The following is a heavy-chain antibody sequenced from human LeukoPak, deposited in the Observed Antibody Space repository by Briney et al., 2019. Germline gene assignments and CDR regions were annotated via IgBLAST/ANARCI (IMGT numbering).Heavy chain of an antibody. J-gene: IGHJ4*02. CDR2: IHYSGNT. V-gene: IGHV4-59*08. D-gene: IGHD6-19*01. CDR1: VGSISGYY. CDR3: ARHSSGLYYFDY. Sequence: PSETLSLTCTVSVGSISGYYWNWIRHPPGKGLELIGHIHYSGNTNYNPSLKSRVTISVDTSKNQFSLKLTSVTAADTAIYYCARHSSGLYYFDYWGQGTLVTVSS.